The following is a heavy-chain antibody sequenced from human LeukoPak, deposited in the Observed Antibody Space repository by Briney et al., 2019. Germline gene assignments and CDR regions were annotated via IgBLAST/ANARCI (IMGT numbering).Heavy chain of an antibody. J-gene: IGHJ4*02. CDR2: IYYSGST. Sequence: SETLSLTCTVSGGSISSYYWSWIRQPPGKGLEWIGYIYYSGSTNYNPSLKSRVTISLDTSKNQFPLHLSSVTAADTAVYYCARRRAGAYSSGSYYFDYWGQGTLVTVSS. V-gene: IGHV4-59*08. CDR1: GGSISSYY. CDR3: ARRRAGAYSSGSYYFDY. D-gene: IGHD6-19*01.